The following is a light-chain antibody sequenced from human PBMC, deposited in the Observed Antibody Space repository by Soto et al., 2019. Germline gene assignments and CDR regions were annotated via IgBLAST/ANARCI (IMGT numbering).Light chain of an antibody. CDR1: SSDVGAYNY. CDR2: DVA. CDR3: TSYTTSTIVA. J-gene: IGLJ2*01. Sequence: QSVLTQPASVSASPGQWITISCTGTSSDVGAYNYVSWYQQPPGKAPTLIIYDVAVRPSGVSSRFSGSKSANTASLTISGLQAEDEGDYYCTSYTTSTIVAFGGGTKVTV. V-gene: IGLV2-14*01.